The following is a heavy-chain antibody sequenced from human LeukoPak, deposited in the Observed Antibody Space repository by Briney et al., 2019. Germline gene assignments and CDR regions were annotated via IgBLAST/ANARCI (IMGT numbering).Heavy chain of an antibody. Sequence: PGGSLRLSCAASGFTFSTYAMTWVRQAPGKGLEWVSAISGSGGSTYYADSVKGRFTISRDNSKNTLYLQMNSLRAEDTAVYYCAKDFITIFGVVPPYYMDVWGKGTTVTVSS. D-gene: IGHD3-3*01. J-gene: IGHJ6*03. CDR1: GFTFSTYA. V-gene: IGHV3-23*01. CDR2: ISGSGGST. CDR3: AKDFITIFGVVPPYYMDV.